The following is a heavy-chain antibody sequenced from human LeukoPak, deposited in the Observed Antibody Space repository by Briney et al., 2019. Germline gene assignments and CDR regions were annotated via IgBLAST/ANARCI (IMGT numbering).Heavy chain of an antibody. D-gene: IGHD3-10*01. CDR2: ISSNGGST. J-gene: IGHJ4*02. CDR1: RFTFSSYA. Sequence: GGSLRLSCAASRFTFSSYAMHWVRQAPGKGLEYVSAISSNGGSTFYANSVKGRFTISRDNSKNTLYLQMGSLRAEDMAVYYCARDPVGSGKFYFDYWGQGTLVTVSS. V-gene: IGHV3-64*01. CDR3: ARDPVGSGKFYFDY.